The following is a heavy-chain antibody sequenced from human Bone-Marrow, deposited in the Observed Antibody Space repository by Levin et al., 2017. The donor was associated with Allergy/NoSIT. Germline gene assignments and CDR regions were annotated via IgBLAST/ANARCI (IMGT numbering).Heavy chain of an antibody. J-gene: IGHJ3*02. V-gene: IGHV5-51*01. CDR2: IYPGDSDT. CDR1: GYSFTSYW. Sequence: KDGESLKISCKGSGYSFTSYWIGWVRQMPGKGLEWMGIIYPGDSDTRYSPSFQGQVTISADKSISTAYLQWSSLKASDTAMYYCARHGLLWFGEQDQGAFDIWGQGTMVTVSS. CDR3: ARHGLLWFGEQDQGAFDI. D-gene: IGHD3-10*01.